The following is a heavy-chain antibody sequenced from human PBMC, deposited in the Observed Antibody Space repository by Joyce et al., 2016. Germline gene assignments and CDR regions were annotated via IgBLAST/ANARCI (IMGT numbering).Heavy chain of an antibody. D-gene: IGHD1-26*01. J-gene: IGHJ4*02. CDR1: GDSVTSLF. CDR3: ARDGGYYYFDY. V-gene: IGHV4-59*02. CDR2: ISSTGVT. Sequence: QVHLQESGPGLVKPSETLSLTCTVSGDSVTSLFWNWIRQPPGKGLEWVAHISSTGVTKYNPSLKSRATISLDAPRNQFSLKLTSVTAADTAIYYCARDGGYYYFDYWGQGTLVAVSS.